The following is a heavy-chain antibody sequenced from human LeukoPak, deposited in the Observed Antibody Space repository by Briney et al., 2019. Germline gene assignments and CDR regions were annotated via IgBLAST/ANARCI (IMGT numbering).Heavy chain of an antibody. J-gene: IGHJ4*02. CDR2: IKQDGSEK. CDR1: GFAFSSSW. V-gene: IGHV3-7*01. D-gene: IGHD6-19*01. Sequence: GGSLRLSCAASGFAFSSSWMSWVRQAPGKGLEWVANIKQDGSEKYYVDPVKGRFTISRDNTKNSLYLQMDSLRAEDRAVYYCARISTSVAGADYWGQGALVTVSS. CDR3: ARISTSVAGADY.